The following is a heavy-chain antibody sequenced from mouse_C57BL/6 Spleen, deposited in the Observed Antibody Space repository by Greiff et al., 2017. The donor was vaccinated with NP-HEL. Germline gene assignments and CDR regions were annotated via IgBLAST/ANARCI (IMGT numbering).Heavy chain of an antibody. CDR1: GYTFTGYW. Sequence: VQLQQSGAELMKPGASVKLSCKATGYTFTGYWIEWVKQRPGHGLEWIGEILPGRGSTNYNEKFKGKATFTADTSSNTAYMQLSSLTTEDSAIYYCARGVYYYGSSYAWFAYWGQGTLVTVSA. V-gene: IGHV1-9*01. CDR2: ILPGRGST. CDR3: ARGVYYYGSSYAWFAY. J-gene: IGHJ3*01. D-gene: IGHD1-1*01.